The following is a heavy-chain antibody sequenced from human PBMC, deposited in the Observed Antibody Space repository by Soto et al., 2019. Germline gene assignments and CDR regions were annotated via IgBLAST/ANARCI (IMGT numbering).Heavy chain of an antibody. J-gene: IGHJ4*02. Sequence: QVQLQESGPGLVTPSETLSLTCTVSGDSVSSGSYYWSWIRQPPGKGLEWIGYIYYSGSTNYNPPHQSRVNIAVDPSKNEFSLKLSSVTAADTAVYDCARLPRTGTPRDYLDYWGQGTLVTVSS. CDR2: IYYSGST. CDR1: GDSVSSGSYY. CDR3: ARLPRTGTPRDYLDY. D-gene: IGHD1-1*01. V-gene: IGHV4-61*01.